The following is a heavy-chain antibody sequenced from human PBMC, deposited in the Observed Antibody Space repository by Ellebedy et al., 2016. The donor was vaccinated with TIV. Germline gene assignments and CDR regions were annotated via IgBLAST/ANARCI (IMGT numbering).Heavy chain of an antibody. V-gene: IGHV1-46*01. Sequence: AASVKVSCKASGYTFTNYYMHWVRQAPGQGLEWMGKINPSGGSTSNAHHLQGRISMTRDTSTSTVYMEFSSLRSEDTAMYYCARSSFGNGYYGSIDYWGQGTLVTVSS. D-gene: IGHD3-3*01. CDR1: GYTFTNYY. J-gene: IGHJ4*02. CDR3: ARSSFGNGYYGSIDY. CDR2: INPSGGST.